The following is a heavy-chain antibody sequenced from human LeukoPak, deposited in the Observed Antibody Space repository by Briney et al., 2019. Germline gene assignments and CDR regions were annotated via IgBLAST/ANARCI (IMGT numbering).Heavy chain of an antibody. CDR3: ARDFMYSITCAGC. D-gene: IGHD6-13*01. Sequence: GGSLRLSCAASGFTFNDYGMSWVRQAPGKGLEWVSGINWNGGSTGYADSVKGRFTISRDNAKNSLYLQMNSLRVEDTAVYYCARDFMYSITCAGCWGQGTLVTVSS. J-gene: IGHJ4*02. CDR2: INWNGGST. CDR1: GFTFNDYG. V-gene: IGHV3-20*04.